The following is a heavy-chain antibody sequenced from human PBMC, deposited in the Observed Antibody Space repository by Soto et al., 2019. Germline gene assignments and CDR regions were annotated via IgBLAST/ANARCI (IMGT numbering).Heavy chain of an antibody. CDR1: GFTFSNAW. Sequence: PGGSLRLSCAASGFTFSNAWMSWVRQAPGKGLEWVGRIKSKTDGGTTDYAAPVKGRFTISRDDSKNTLYLQMNSLKTEDTAVYYCTTAGVTYSSGWYLPGFDPWGQGTLVTVPQ. CDR2: IKSKTDGGTT. V-gene: IGHV3-15*01. CDR3: TTAGVTYSSGWYLPGFDP. J-gene: IGHJ5*02. D-gene: IGHD6-19*01.